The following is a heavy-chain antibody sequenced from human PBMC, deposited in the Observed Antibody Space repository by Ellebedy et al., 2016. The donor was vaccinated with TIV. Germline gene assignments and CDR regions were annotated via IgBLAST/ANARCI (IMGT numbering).Heavy chain of an antibody. CDR1: GFTFSSYS. V-gene: IGHV3-48*02. Sequence: ETLSLTCAASGFTFSSYSMNWVRQAPGKGLEWVSYISSSSSTIYYADSVKGRFTISRDNAKNSLYLQMNSLRDEDTAVYYCARDGGRATYNWNYEGEDYYYYGMDVWGQGTTVTVSS. D-gene: IGHD1-7*01. J-gene: IGHJ6*02. CDR3: ARDGGRATYNWNYEGEDYYYYGMDV. CDR2: ISSSSSTI.